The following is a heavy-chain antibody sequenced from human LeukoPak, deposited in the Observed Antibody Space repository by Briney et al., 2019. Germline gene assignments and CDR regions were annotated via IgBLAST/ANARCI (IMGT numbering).Heavy chain of an antibody. Sequence: GGSLRLSCAASGFSFSSYAMSWVRQAPGKGLEWVSAISGSGGSTYYADSVKGRFTISRDNSKNTLYLQMNSLRAEDTAVYYCAKVKWLVTGNWFDPWGQGTLVTVSS. CDR1: GFSFSSYA. V-gene: IGHV3-23*01. CDR2: ISGSGGST. CDR3: AKVKWLVTGNWFDP. D-gene: IGHD6-19*01. J-gene: IGHJ5*02.